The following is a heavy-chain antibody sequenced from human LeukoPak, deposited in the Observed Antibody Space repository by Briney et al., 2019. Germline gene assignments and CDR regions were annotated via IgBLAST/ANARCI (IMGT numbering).Heavy chain of an antibody. CDR1: GFTFSTYA. CDR2: ISSYGGST. D-gene: IGHD2-21*01. Sequence: GGSLRLSCSASGFTFSTYAMHWVRQAPGKGLEYVSAISSYGGSTYYADSVKGRFTISRDNSKNTLYLQMNSLRAEDTAVYYCARHSGGDSYAYYFDYWGQGTLVTVSS. V-gene: IGHV3-64*04. CDR3: ARHSGGDSYAYYFDY. J-gene: IGHJ4*02.